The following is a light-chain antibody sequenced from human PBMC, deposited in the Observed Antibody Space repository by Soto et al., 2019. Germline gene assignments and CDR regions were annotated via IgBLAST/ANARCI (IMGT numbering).Light chain of an antibody. J-gene: IGLJ1*01. CDR1: SSDVDDYRY. Sequence: QSALAQPRSVSGSPGQLLTISCTGTSSDVDDYRYVSWYQQYPGKAPKLVIYDGNKRPSGVPDRFSGSNSGNTASLTISGLQAEDEADYYCCSYVTTPELFANGTKLTAL. CDR2: DGN. CDR3: CSYVTTPEL. V-gene: IGLV2-11*01.